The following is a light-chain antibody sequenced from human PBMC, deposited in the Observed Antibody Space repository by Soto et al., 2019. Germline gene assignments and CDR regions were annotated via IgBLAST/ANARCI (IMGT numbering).Light chain of an antibody. Sequence: QSVVTQPPSASRTPGQRVTIPCSGSNSNIGSNTVNWYQQLPGAAPKLLIYSNNQRPSGVPDRFSGSKSGTSASLAITGLQSEDEADYYCAGWDDSLNGVVFGGGTKLTVL. J-gene: IGLJ2*01. V-gene: IGLV1-44*01. CDR3: AGWDDSLNGVV. CDR1: NSNIGSNT. CDR2: SNN.